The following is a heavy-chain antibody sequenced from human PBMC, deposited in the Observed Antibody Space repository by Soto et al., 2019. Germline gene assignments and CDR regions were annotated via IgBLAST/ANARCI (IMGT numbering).Heavy chain of an antibody. D-gene: IGHD6-13*01. CDR2: ISSSSSTI. V-gene: IGHV3-48*02. CDR3: AREGLGSSSWYFDVALYYYYYGMDV. Sequence: GGSLRLSCAASGFTFSSYSMNWVRQAPGKGLEWVSYISSSSSTIYYADSVKGRFTISRDNAKNSLYLQMNSLRDEDTAVYYCAREGLGSSSWYFDVALYYYYYGMDVWGQGTTVTVSS. CDR1: GFTFSSYS. J-gene: IGHJ6*02.